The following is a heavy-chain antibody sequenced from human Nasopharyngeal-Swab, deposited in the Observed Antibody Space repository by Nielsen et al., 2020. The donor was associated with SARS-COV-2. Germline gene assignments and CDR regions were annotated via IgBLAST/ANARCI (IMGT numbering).Heavy chain of an antibody. CDR1: GYTFPSYG. CDR3: ARDDSSNYDFWSGYYTSFDY. V-gene: IGHV1-18*01. J-gene: IGHJ4*02. Sequence: ASVKVSCKASGYTFPSYGISWVRQAPGQGLEWMGCISAYNGNTNYAQKLQGRVTMTTDTSTSTAYMELRSLRSADTAVYYCARDDSSNYDFWSGYYTSFDYWGQGTLVTVSS. D-gene: IGHD3-3*01. CDR2: ISAYNGNT.